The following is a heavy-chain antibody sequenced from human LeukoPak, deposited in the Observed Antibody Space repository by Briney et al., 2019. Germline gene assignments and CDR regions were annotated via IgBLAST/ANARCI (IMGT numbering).Heavy chain of an antibody. Sequence: PSETLSLTCTVSGGSISSSSYYWGWIRQPPGKGLEWIGSIYYSGSTYYNPSLKSRVTISVDTSKNQFSLKLSSVTAADTAVYYCARQLAVAGTGGSHYYYGMDVWGQGTTVTVSS. CDR1: GGSISSSSYY. D-gene: IGHD6-19*01. CDR3: ARQLAVAGTGGSHYYYGMDV. J-gene: IGHJ6*02. V-gene: IGHV4-39*01. CDR2: IYYSGST.